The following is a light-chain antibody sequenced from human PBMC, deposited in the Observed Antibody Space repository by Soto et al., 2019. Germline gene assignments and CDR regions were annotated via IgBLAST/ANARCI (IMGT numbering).Light chain of an antibody. CDR2: GAF. CDR3: QKYNDWPLT. V-gene: IGKV3-15*01. J-gene: IGKJ1*01. Sequence: ELVLTQSPVTMSVSPGDRPTLSCRASQSVSSNLAWYQQKPGQAPSLLIYGAFTRATGIPARFSGTGSGTEFTLTISSLQSEDLALYYCQKYNDWPLTFGQGTKVDI. CDR1: QSVSSN.